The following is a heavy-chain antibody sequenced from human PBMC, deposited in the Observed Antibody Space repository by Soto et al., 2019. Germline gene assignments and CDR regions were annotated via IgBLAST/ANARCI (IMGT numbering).Heavy chain of an antibody. CDR3: GRVWGYCTTGVCYTAFDI. J-gene: IGHJ3*02. Sequence: SETLSLTCTVSGGSISSGDYYWSWIRQPPGKGLEWIGYIYYSGSTYYNPSLKSRVTISVDTSKNQFSLKLSSVTAADTAVYYCGRVWGYCTTGVCYTAFDIWGQGTMVTVSS. V-gene: IGHV4-30-4*01. CDR2: IYYSGST. CDR1: GGSISSGDYY. D-gene: IGHD2-8*01.